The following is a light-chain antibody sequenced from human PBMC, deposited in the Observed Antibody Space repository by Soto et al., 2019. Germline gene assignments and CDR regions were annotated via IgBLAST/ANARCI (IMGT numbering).Light chain of an antibody. V-gene: IGKV3-11*01. CDR2: EAS. CDR3: QQGSTWPWT. J-gene: IGKJ1*01. CDR1: QSVSSS. Sequence: EIVLTQSPATLSLSPGERATLSCRANQSVSSSLAWYQQKLGQAPRLLIYEASDRATGIPARFSGSGSGTDFTLIVSSLEPEDFAVYYCQQGSTWPWTFGQGTKVEIK.